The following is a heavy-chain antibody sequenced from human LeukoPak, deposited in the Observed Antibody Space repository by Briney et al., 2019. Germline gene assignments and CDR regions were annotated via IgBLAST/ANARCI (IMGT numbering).Heavy chain of an antibody. V-gene: IGHV1-2*02. CDR3: ARLADCSSSSCRSFDY. CDR2: INPNSGFT. D-gene: IGHD2-2*01. CDR1: GYPFTGYY. J-gene: IGHJ4*02. Sequence: ASVKVSCKASGYPFTGYYLHWVRQAPGQGLEWMGWINPNSGFTNYAQKFQGRVTMTRDTSIGTAYMELSRLRSDDTAVYYCARLADCSSSSCRSFDYWGQGTLVTVSS.